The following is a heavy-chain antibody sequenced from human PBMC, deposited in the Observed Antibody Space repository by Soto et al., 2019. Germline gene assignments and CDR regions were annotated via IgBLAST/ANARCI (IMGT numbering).Heavy chain of an antibody. J-gene: IGHJ4*02. CDR3: ARDPKTSGGQHWAFNYFDS. CDR1: GFTFSSYA. V-gene: IGHV3-23*01. CDR2: ISGSGGST. Sequence: GGSVRLSCAASGFTFSSYAMSWVRHARGKGLEWVSAISGSGGSTYYADYVKGRFTISRDNSKSTLYLQVDSLRPEDAAVYYCARDPKTSGGQHWAFNYFDSWGQGTLVTVSS. D-gene: IGHD7-27*01.